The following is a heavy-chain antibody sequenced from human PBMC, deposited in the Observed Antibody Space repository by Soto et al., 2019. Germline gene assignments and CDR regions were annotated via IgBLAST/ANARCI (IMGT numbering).Heavy chain of an antibody. CDR1: GFTFSSYG. J-gene: IGHJ5*02. Sequence: EVQLVESGGGLVQPGGSLRLSCAASGFTFSSYGMSWVRQAPGKGLEWVANIKQDGSEKYYADSVKGRFTISRDNAKNSLSLQTTHRRAEGADVYYCAREGSVGWFDPWGQGTLLTVSS. D-gene: IGHD1-26*01. CDR2: IKQDGSEK. V-gene: IGHV3-7*01. CDR3: AREGSVGWFDP.